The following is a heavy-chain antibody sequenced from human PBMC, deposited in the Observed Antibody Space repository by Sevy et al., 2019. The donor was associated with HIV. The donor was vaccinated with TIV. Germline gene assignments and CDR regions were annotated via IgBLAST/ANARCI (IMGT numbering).Heavy chain of an antibody. CDR1: GFTLSTYN. J-gene: IGHJ4*02. V-gene: IGHV3-21*01. D-gene: IGHD6-13*01. CDR2: ISFSSNYI. CDR3: ARGHSSSWPYFDY. Sequence: GGSLRLSCAASGFTLSTYNMNWVRQAPGKALQWVSSISFSSNYIFFADSMKGRFTISRDNAKNSLYLQMNSLRAEDTAVYYCARGHSSSWPYFDYWGQGTLVTVSS.